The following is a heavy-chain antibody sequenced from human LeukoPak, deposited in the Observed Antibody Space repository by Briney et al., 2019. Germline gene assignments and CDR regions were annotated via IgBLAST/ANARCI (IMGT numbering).Heavy chain of an antibody. Sequence: GGSLRLSCAASGFTFSNAWMSWVRQAPGKGLEWVGRIRSKSNSYATAYGASVKGRFTISRDESKNTAYLQMNSLKTEDTAVYYCTRQEEPTALIDHWGQGTLVTVSS. J-gene: IGHJ4*02. CDR1: GFTFSNAW. V-gene: IGHV3-73*01. CDR2: IRSKSNSYAT. CDR3: TRQEEPTALIDH. D-gene: IGHD5-18*01.